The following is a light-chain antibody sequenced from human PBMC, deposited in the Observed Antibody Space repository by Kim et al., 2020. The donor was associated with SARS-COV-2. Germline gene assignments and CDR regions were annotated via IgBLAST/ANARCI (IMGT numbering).Light chain of an antibody. CDR3: LQHSSFPIT. CDR2: AAP. V-gene: IGKV1-17*01. Sequence: CRASHEIGHVFTWYEQEPGKASTHLMYAAPRLQRGVPSRVTLQSGVPSRFSGSGPGTEFTLTISSLQPEDFATYSCLQHSSFPITFGQGTRLEIK. CDR1: HEIGHV. J-gene: IGKJ5*01.